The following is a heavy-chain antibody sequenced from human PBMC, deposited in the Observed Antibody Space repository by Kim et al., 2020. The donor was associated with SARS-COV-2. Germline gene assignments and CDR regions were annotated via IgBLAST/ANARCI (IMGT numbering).Heavy chain of an antibody. Sequence: GASLKISCKGSGYSFTSYWISWVRQMPGKGLEWMGRIDPSDSYTNYSPSFQGHVTISADKSISTAYLQWSSLKASDTAMYYCASLAEYSSSSGDYWGQGTLVTVSS. V-gene: IGHV5-10-1*01. D-gene: IGHD6-6*01. J-gene: IGHJ4*02. CDR1: GYSFTSYW. CDR2: IDPSDSYT. CDR3: ASLAEYSSSSGDY.